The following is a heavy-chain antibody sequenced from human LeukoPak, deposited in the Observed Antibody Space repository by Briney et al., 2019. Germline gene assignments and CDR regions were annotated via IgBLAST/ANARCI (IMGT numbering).Heavy chain of an antibody. CDR1: GGSISSSSYY. CDR2: IYYSGST. V-gene: IGHV4-39*07. D-gene: IGHD3-9*01. J-gene: IGHJ4*02. Sequence: PSETLSLTCTVSGGSISSSSYYWGWIRQPPGKGLEWIGSIYYSGSTYYNPSLKSRVTISVDTSKNQFSLKLSSVTAADTAVYYCARNGDDILIWTNYFDYWGQGTLVTVSS. CDR3: ARNGDDILIWTNYFDY.